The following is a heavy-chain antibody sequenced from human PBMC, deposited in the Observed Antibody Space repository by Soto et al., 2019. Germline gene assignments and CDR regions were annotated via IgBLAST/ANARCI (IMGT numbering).Heavy chain of an antibody. Sequence: GGSLRLSCAASGFTFSSYAMHWVRQAPGKGLEWVAVISYDGSNKYYADSVKGRFTISRDNSKNTLYLQMNSLRAEDTAVYYCARDDVPQDEYDYVWGSYRYVPWFDYWGQGTLLTISS. CDR1: GFTFSSYA. CDR3: ARDDVPQDEYDYVWGSYRYVPWFDY. CDR2: ISYDGSNK. V-gene: IGHV3-30-3*01. J-gene: IGHJ4*02. D-gene: IGHD3-16*02.